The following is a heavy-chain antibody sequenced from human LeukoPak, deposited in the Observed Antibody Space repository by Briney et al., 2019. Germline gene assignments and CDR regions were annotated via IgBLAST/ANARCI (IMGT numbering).Heavy chain of an antibody. D-gene: IGHD1-26*01. J-gene: IGHJ4*02. CDR2: IKQDGSEK. CDR1: GSSSSSDW. V-gene: IGHV3-7*02. CDR3: VPGSH. Sequence: PGGSLRLSCAASGSSSSSDWMNWVRQAPGKGLEWVANIKQDGSEKYYVDSVRGRFTISRDNAKNSLYLQMNSLRAEDTAVYYCVPGSHWGQGTRVTVSS.